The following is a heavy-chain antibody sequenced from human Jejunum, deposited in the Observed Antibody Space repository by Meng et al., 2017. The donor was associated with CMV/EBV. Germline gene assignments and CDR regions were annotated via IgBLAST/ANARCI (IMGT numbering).Heavy chain of an antibody. D-gene: IGHD3-22*01. Sequence: DYSWGWIRQSPGKGPECLGNIYHTGSTSYNPSLKGRVTMSVDTSKNQFSLKLTSVSAADTAVYYCARDSSTHYYESSGYYLFDYWGQGVLVTVSS. CDR3: ARDSSTHYYESSGYYLFDY. CDR1: DYS. V-gene: IGHV4-38-2*02. CDR2: IYHTGST. J-gene: IGHJ4*02.